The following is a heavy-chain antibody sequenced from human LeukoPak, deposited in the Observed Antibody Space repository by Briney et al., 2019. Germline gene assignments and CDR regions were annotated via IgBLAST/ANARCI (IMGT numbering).Heavy chain of an antibody. V-gene: IGHV3-30-3*01. CDR1: GFTFSSYA. D-gene: IGHD6-13*01. Sequence: GGSLRLSCAASGFTFSSYAMHWVRQAPGKGLEWVAVISYDGSNKYYADSVKGRFTISRDNSKNTLYLQMNSLRAEDTAVYYCARFGSSWIDYWGQGTLVTVSS. CDR3: ARFGSSWIDY. CDR2: ISYDGSNK. J-gene: IGHJ4*02.